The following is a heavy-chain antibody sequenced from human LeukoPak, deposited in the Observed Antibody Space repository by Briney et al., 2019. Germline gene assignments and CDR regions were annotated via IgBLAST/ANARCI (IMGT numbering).Heavy chain of an antibody. J-gene: IGHJ6*03. CDR2: IYTSGST. Sequence: PSETLSLTCTASGGSISSYDWSWIRQPAGKGLEWIGRIYTSGSTNYNPSLKSGVTMSVDTSKNQFSLKLSSVTAADTAVYYCARETITWVVRGVITDYYYYYYMDVWGKGTTVTVSS. CDR3: ARETITWVVRGVITDYYYYYYMDV. CDR1: GGSISSYD. V-gene: IGHV4-4*07. D-gene: IGHD3-10*01.